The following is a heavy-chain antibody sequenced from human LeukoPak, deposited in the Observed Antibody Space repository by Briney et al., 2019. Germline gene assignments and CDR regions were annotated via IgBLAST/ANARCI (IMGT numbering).Heavy chain of an antibody. Sequence: GGSLRLSCAASEFTFSGYAMSWVRQAPGKGLEWVSTISGSGSTTWYADSVKGRFTISRDNSKNTLYLQMNSLRPEDTAVFYCVRELYNYGMDVWGQGTTVTV. CDR1: EFTFSGYA. CDR3: VRELYNYGMDV. J-gene: IGHJ6*02. V-gene: IGHV3-23*01. CDR2: ISGSGSTT.